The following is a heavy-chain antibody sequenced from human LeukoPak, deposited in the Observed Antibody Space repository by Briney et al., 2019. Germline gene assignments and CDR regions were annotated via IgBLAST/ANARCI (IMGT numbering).Heavy chain of an antibody. CDR2: IKQDGSEK. CDR1: GFTFSSYW. Sequence: GGSLRLPCAASGFTFSSYWMSWVRQAPGKGLEWVANIKQDGSEKYYVDSVKGRFTISRDNAKNSLYLQMNSLRAEDTAVYYCARVLALMYYDSSGYLPGWVQGTLVHVSS. J-gene: IGHJ4*02. V-gene: IGHV3-7*01. D-gene: IGHD3-22*01. CDR3: ARVLALMYYDSSGYLPG.